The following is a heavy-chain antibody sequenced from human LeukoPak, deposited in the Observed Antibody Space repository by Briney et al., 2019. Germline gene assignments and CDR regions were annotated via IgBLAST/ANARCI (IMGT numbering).Heavy chain of an antibody. CDR2: ISSSSSTI. CDR1: GFTFSSYS. J-gene: IGHJ4*02. CDR3: ARDWED. Sequence: GGSLRLSCAASGFTFSSYSMNWVRQAPGKGLEWVSYISSSSSTIYYADSVRGRFTISRDNAKNSLYLQMNSLRAEDTAVYYCARDWEDWGQGTLVTVSS. V-gene: IGHV3-48*01. D-gene: IGHD1-26*01.